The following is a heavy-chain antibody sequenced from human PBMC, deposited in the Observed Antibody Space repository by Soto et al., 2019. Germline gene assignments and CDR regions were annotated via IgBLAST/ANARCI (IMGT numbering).Heavy chain of an antibody. CDR1: GGSISSSNW. D-gene: IGHD2-15*01. CDR2: IYHSGST. V-gene: IGHV4-4*02. J-gene: IGHJ6*02. CDR3: ARSQLLLQNYYYYYGMDV. Sequence: PSETLSLTCAVSGGSISSSNWWSWVRQPPGKGLEWIGEIYHSGSTNYNPSLKSRVTISVDKSKNQFSLKLSSVTAADTAVYYCARSQLLLQNYYYYYGMDVWGQGTTVTVSS.